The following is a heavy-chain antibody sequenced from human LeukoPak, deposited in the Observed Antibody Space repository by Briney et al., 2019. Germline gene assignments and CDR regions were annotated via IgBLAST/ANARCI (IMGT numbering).Heavy chain of an antibody. D-gene: IGHD3-22*01. Sequence: GGPLRLSCVGSGLTLGAYHMDWVRQAPGMGLEWVGRTRSKVRKYATEYAASVKGRFTISRDESENSVFLHLSSLTVEDTALYYCARDGAEGDDRAFDVWGQGTMVTVSS. CDR1: GLTLGAYH. J-gene: IGHJ3*01. V-gene: IGHV3-72*01. CDR2: TRSKVRKYAT. CDR3: ARDGAEGDDRAFDV.